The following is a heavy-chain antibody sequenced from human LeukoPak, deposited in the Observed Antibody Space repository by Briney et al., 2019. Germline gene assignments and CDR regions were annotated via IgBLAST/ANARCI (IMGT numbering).Heavy chain of an antibody. D-gene: IGHD1-26*01. J-gene: IGHJ5*02. V-gene: IGHV4-34*01. CDR1: GASLSGFF. CDR3: ARGSIVGWFDP. CDR2: MNQGGGA. Sequence: PPETLSLTCAVAGASLSGFFWNWIRQSPGKGLEWIGEMNQGGGARFNPSLESRVIIAVDTSKNQFTLKVNSVTDADTAVYYCARGSIVGWFDPWGQGTLVTVSS.